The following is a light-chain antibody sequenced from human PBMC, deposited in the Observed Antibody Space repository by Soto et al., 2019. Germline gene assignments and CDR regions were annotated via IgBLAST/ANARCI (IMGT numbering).Light chain of an antibody. CDR1: QSVGKY. Sequence: EIVMTQSPATLSLSPGERATLSCRASQSVGKYLVWYQQKPGQAPRLLIYDASNRATGIPARFSGSGSGTDFTLTISSLEPEDFAVYYCQQRGNWPPTFGPGTKVYIK. V-gene: IGKV3-11*01. J-gene: IGKJ3*01. CDR3: QQRGNWPPT. CDR2: DAS.